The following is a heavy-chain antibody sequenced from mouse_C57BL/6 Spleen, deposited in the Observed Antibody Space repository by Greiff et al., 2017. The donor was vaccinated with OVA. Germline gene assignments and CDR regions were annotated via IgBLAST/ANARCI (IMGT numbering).Heavy chain of an antibody. J-gene: IGHJ2*01. Sequence: VQLQQPGTELVKPGASVKLSCKASGYTFTSYWMHWVKQRPGQGLEWIGNINPSNGGTNYNEKFKSKATLTVDKSSSTAYMQLSSLTSEDSAVYYCARTITTVVAHFDYWGQGTTLTVSS. CDR2: INPSNGGT. V-gene: IGHV1-53*01. CDR3: ARTITTVVAHFDY. CDR1: GYTFTSYW. D-gene: IGHD1-1*01.